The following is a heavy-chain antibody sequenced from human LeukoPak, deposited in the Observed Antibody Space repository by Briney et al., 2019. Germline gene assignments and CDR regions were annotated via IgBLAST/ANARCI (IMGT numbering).Heavy chain of an antibody. CDR2: IYYSGST. D-gene: IGHD6-19*01. V-gene: IGHV4-39*07. J-gene: IGHJ4*02. CDR1: GASISSGGYY. CDR3: ARPSLSIAVAANYFDY. Sequence: PSETLSLTCTVSGASISSGGYYWGWIRQPPGKGLEWIGNIYYSGSTYYNPSLKSRVTISVDMSENQFSLKLNSVTDADTAVYYCARPSLSIAVAANYFDYWGQGTLVSVSS.